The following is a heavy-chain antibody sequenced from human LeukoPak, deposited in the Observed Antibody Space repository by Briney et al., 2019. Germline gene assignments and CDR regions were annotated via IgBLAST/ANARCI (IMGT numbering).Heavy chain of an antibody. V-gene: IGHV1-2*02. CDR2: IDPNSGGT. J-gene: IGHJ4*02. D-gene: IGHD2-2*01. Sequence: ASVKVSCKPSGYTFTGYYMHWVRQAPGQGLEWMGWIDPNSGGTTYAQQFQGRVTMTRDTSISTAYVELSRLRSDDTAVYYCARDLSKYQLLFGVGYWGQGTLVTVSS. CDR3: ARDLSKYQLLFGVGY. CDR1: GYTFTGYY.